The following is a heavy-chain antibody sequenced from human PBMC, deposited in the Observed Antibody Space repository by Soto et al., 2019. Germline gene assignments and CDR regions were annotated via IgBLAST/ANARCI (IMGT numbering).Heavy chain of an antibody. J-gene: IGHJ6*02. CDR1: GYTFTSYG. CDR3: ARDKSIAVADYYYYGMEV. D-gene: IGHD6-19*01. Sequence: GASVKVSCKASGYTFTSYGISWVRQAPGQGLEWMGWISAYNGNTNYSQKFQGRVTITRDTSASTAYMELSSLRSEDTAVYYCARDKSIAVADYYYYGMEVWGQGTTVTVS. V-gene: IGHV1-18*01. CDR2: ISAYNGNT.